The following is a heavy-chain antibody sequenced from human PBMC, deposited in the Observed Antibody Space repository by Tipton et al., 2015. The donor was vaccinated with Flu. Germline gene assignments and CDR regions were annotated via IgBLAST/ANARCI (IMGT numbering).Heavy chain of an antibody. CDR2: ISSSCSTI. CDR1: GFTFSSYE. CDR3: ARVWGYSYYFDF. V-gene: IGHV3-48*03. J-gene: IGHJ4*02. Sequence: AVSGFTFSSYEMNWVRQAPGKGLEWVSYISSSCSTIYFADSVKGRFTISRDNAKNSLYLQMHSLRAEDTAVYYCARVWGYSYYFDFWGQGTLVTVSS. D-gene: IGHD3-16*01.